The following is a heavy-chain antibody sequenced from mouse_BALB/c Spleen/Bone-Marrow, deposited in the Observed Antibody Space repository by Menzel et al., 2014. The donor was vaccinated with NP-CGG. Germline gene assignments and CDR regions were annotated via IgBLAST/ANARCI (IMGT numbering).Heavy chain of an antibody. J-gene: IGHJ3*01. Sequence: EVQRVESGGGLVQPGGSLRLSCATSGFTFTDYYMSWVRQPPGKALEWLGFIRNKANGYTTEYSASVKGRFTISRDNSQSILYLQMNTLRAEDSATYYCARGWITTGFAYWGQGTLVTFSA. CDR2: IRNKANGYTT. CDR1: GFTFTDYY. D-gene: IGHD1-1*01. V-gene: IGHV7-3*02. CDR3: ARGWITTGFAY.